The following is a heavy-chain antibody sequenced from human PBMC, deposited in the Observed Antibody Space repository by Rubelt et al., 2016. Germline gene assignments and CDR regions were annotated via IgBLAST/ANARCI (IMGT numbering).Heavy chain of an antibody. CDR2: LIPIFGAA. CDR3: AREFDSGTWGVGDC. V-gene: IGHV1-69*06. Sequence: QVQLVQSGAEVKKPGSSVKVSCKASGGTFSSYAISWVRQAPGQGLEWMGGLIPIFGAASYGKKFQGRVTITADKSTSTAYMELSSLRSEDTAMYYCAREFDSGTWGVGDCWGQGTLVTVSS. J-gene: IGHJ4*02. CDR1: GGTFSSYA. D-gene: IGHD3-10*01.